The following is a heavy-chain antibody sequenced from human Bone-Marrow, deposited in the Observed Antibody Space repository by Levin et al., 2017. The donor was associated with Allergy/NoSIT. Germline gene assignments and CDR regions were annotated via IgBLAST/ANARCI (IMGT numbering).Heavy chain of an antibody. J-gene: IGHJ6*02. CDR2: YDPENGET. CDR3: ARGVMIRFGGVIAAYAMDV. V-gene: IGHV1-24*01. Sequence: GESLKISCKVSGFSLTETSMQWVRQAPGKGLEWMGGYDPENGETIFSQKLQGRVTMTEDRSTDTAYMELSSLRFEDTAVYYCARGVMIRFGGVIAAYAMDVWGQGTTVAVSS. CDR1: GFSLTETS. D-gene: IGHD3-16*02.